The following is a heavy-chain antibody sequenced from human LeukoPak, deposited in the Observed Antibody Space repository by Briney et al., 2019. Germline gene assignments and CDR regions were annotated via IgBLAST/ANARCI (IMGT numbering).Heavy chain of an antibody. CDR2: IYYSGST. CDR3: AREIWSGSFDYMDV. D-gene: IGHD3-3*01. CDR1: GGSINNYY. V-gene: IGHV4-59*01. J-gene: IGHJ6*03. Sequence: SETLSLTCTVSGGSINNYYWSWIRQPPGKGLEWIGYIYYSGSTNYNPSLKSRVTISLDTSKNQFSLKLSSVTAADTAVYYCAREIWSGSFDYMDVWGKGTTVTVSS.